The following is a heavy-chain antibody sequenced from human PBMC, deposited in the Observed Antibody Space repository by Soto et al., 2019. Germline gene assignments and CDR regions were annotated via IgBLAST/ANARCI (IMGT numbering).Heavy chain of an antibody. D-gene: IGHD2-2*01. CDR3: ARSQGSSTSLEIYYYYYYGMDV. V-gene: IGHV1-69*01. J-gene: IGHJ6*02. CDR1: GGTFGSYA. CDR2: IIPIPGTA. Sequence: QVQLVQSGAEVKKPGSSVKVSCKASGGTFGSYAISWVRQAPGQGLEWMGGIIPIPGTANYAQTFQGRVTIAAEESTSTGYMELSSLRSEDTAVYYCARSQGSSTSLEIYYYYYYGMDVWGQGTTVTVSS.